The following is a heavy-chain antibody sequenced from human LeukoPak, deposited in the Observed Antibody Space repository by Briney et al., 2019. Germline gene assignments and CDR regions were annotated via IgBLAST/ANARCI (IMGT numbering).Heavy chain of an antibody. D-gene: IGHD6-19*01. CDR1: GYSFTGYY. V-gene: IGHV1-2*02. CDR3: ARAGSGWSF. CDR2: IDPKSGTT. Sequence: ASVKVSCKASGYSFTGYYLHWVRQDVRQGLQWMGWIDPKSGTTKYAPRFQGRVTMTGDTSTRTVYMEVTSLRSDDTAVYYCARAGSGWSFWGQGTLLTASS. J-gene: IGHJ4*02.